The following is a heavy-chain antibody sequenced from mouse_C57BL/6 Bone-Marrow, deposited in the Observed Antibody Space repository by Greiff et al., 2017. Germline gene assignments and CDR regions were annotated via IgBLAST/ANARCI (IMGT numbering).Heavy chain of an antibody. CDR1: GYTFTSYG. CDR2: INPRSGNT. CDR3: ASPGIYYYGSSPAY. J-gene: IGHJ3*01. Sequence: VQLLESGAELARPGASVKLSCKASGYTFTSYGISWVKQRTGQGLEWIGEINPRSGNTYYNEKFKGKATLTADKSSSTAYMELRSLTSEDSAVYFCASPGIYYYGSSPAYGGQGTLVTVSA. D-gene: IGHD1-1*01. V-gene: IGHV1-81*01.